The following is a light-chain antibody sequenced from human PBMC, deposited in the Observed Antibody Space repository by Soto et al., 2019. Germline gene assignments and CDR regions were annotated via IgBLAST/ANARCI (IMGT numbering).Light chain of an antibody. Sequence: DIQMTQSPSPLSASVGDRVTITCQASQDISNYLNWYQQKPGKAPKVLIYDASNLESGVPSRFSGIRSGTEFTLTISSLQPDDFATYYCQQYNVYWTFGQGTKVDIK. CDR1: QDISNY. CDR2: DAS. V-gene: IGKV1-5*01. CDR3: QQYNVYWT. J-gene: IGKJ1*01.